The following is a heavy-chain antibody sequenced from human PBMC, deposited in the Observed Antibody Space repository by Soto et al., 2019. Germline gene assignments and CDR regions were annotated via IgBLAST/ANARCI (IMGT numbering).Heavy chain of an antibody. CDR1: GYSFTTYW. Sequence: EVQLVQSGAELRKPGESLEISCKGSGYSFTTYWLAWVRQMPGKGLEYMGIIFPGDSDTRYSPSFQGQVTISADKSISTAYLQWTSLKASDTAIYYCARARVSTPRLEDPFDVWGQGTMVTVSS. J-gene: IGHJ3*01. CDR3: ARARVSTPRLEDPFDV. V-gene: IGHV5-51*01. D-gene: IGHD5-12*01. CDR2: IFPGDSDT.